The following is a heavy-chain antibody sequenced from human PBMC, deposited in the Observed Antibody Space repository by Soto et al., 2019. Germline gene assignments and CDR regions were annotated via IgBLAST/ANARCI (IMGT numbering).Heavy chain of an antibody. D-gene: IGHD6-19*01. J-gene: IGHJ5*02. CDR3: AAYSSGWYSWFDP. V-gene: IGHV1-69*13. Sequence: SVKVCCKYCVGTFSSYASIFVRPAPGQGLEWMGGIIPIFGTANYAQKFQGRVTITADESTSTAYMELSSLRSEDTAVYYCAAYSSGWYSWFDPWGQGTLVTVSS. CDR2: IIPIFGTA. CDR1: VGTFSSYA.